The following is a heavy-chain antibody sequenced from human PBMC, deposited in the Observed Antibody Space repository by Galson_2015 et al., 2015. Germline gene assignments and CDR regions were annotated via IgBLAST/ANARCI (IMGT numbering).Heavy chain of an antibody. D-gene: IGHD6-13*01. V-gene: IGHV3-23*01. CDR3: AKHQRRSWYGGNNWFDP. J-gene: IGHJ5*02. CDR2: ISGSGGST. CDR1: GFTFSSYA. Sequence: SLRLSCAASGFTFSSYAMSWVRQAPGKGLEWVSAISGSGGSTYYADSVKGRFTISRDNSKNTLYLQMNSLRAKDTAVYYCAKHQRRSWYGGNNWFDPWGQGTLVTVSS.